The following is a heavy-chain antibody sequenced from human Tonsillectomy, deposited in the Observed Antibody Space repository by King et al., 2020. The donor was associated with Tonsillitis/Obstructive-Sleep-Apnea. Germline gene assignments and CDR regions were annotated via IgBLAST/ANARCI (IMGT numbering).Heavy chain of an antibody. CDR2: GYYNGIT. CDR1: GGSVSSSSYY. D-gene: IGHD2-21*01. V-gene: IGHV4-61*01. Sequence: VQLQESGPGLVMPSETLSLTCTVSGGSVSSSSYYWTWIRQPPGKGLEWIGYGYYNGITNYDPSLKGRVTISVDTSENQFSLKLNSVTAADSAVYYCTREFRFHCGGDCYRGWFDPWGQGTLVTVSP. J-gene: IGHJ5*02. CDR3: TREFRFHCGGDCYRGWFDP.